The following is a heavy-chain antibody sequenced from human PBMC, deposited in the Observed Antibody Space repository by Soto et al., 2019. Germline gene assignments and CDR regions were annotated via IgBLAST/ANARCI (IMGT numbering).Heavy chain of an antibody. CDR2: ISGSGGST. CDR3: AKSWRANWNPLGFDY. D-gene: IGHD1-1*01. CDR1: GFTFSSYA. Sequence: PGGSLRLSCAASGFTFSSYAMSWVRQAPGKGLEWVSAISGSGGSTYYADSVKGRFTISRDNSKNTLYLQMNSLRAEDTAVYYCAKSWRANWNPLGFDYWGQGTLVTVSS. V-gene: IGHV3-23*01. J-gene: IGHJ4*02.